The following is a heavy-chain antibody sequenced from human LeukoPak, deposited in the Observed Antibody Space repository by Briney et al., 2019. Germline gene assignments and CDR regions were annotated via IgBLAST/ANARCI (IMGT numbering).Heavy chain of an antibody. CDR3: ATGDGDSRYYFDS. CDR2: ISSDGSST. CDR1: GFSLSTYW. V-gene: IGHV3-74*01. Sequence: GGSLRLYCAASGFSLSTYWMHWVRQAPGKGLVWVSRISSDGSSTNYADSVKGRFTISRDKAKNTLYLQVNSLRAEDTAVYYCATGDGDSRYYFDSWGQGTLVTVSS. J-gene: IGHJ4*02. D-gene: IGHD4-17*01.